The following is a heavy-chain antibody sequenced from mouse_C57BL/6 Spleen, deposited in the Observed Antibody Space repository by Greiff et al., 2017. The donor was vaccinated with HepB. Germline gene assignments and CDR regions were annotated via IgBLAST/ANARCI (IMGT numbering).Heavy chain of an antibody. Sequence: EVKLQESGGGLVKPGGSLKLSCAASGFTFSDYGMHWVRQAPEKGLEWVAYISSGSSTIYYADTVKGRFTISRDNAKNTLFLQMTSLRSEDTAMYYCARTVKAEIIPFDYWGQGTTLTVSS. CDR1: GFTFSDYG. J-gene: IGHJ2*01. CDR3: ARTVKAEIIPFDY. D-gene: IGHD1-1*01. V-gene: IGHV5-17*01. CDR2: ISSGSSTI.